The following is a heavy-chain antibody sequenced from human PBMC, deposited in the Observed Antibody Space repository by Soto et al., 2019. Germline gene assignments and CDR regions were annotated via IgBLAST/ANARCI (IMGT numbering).Heavy chain of an antibody. V-gene: IGHV1-69*01. D-gene: IGHD6-19*01. CDR1: GGTFSSYA. J-gene: IGHJ6*02. CDR2: IIPIFGTT. CDR3: AIGWAVAGTRIDQYYYGMDM. Sequence: QVQLVQSGADVKKPGSSVKVSCKASGGTFSSYAISWVRQAPGQGLEWMGGIIPIFGTTNYAQKFQGRVTITADESTSTAYMELSSLRSEDTAVYYCAIGWAVAGTRIDQYYYGMDMWGQGTTVTVSS.